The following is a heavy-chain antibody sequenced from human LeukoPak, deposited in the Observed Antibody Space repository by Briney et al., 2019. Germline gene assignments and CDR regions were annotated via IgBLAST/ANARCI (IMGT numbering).Heavy chain of an antibody. Sequence: SQTLSLTCTVSGGSISSGDYYWSWIRQPPGKGLEWIGYTFYSGSTYYNPSLKSRATISADTSKNQFSLKLSSVTAADTAVYYCARDGGYSYGPFDYWGQGTLVTVSS. CDR1: GGSISSGDYY. D-gene: IGHD5-18*01. V-gene: IGHV4-30-4*01. J-gene: IGHJ4*02. CDR2: TFYSGST. CDR3: ARDGGYSYGPFDY.